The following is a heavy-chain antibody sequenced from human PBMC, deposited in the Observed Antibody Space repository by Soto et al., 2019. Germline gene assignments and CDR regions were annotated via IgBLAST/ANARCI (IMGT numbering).Heavy chain of an antibody. CDR2: INPSGGST. Sequence: QVQLVQSGAEVKKPGASVKVSCKASGYTFTSSYMHWVRQAPGQGLECMGIINPSGGSTSYAQTFRGRVIMTRNTATRTVFMEVSSLRSEDTAVDYCARDGVEAAGTAAPRWFDPWGQGTLVTVSS. J-gene: IGHJ5*02. D-gene: IGHD6-13*01. CDR1: GYTFTSSY. V-gene: IGHV1-46*01. CDR3: ARDGVEAAGTAAPRWFDP.